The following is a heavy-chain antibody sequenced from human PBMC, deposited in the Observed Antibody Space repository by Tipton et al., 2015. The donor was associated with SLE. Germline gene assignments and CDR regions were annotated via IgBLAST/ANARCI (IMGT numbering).Heavy chain of an antibody. J-gene: IGHJ3*02. Sequence: SLRLSCAASGFTFSSYEMNWVRQAPGKGLEWVSYISSSGSTIYYADSVKGRFTISRDNAKNSLYLQMNSLRAEDTAVYYCARDHIVVDGAFDIWGQGTMVTVSS. V-gene: IGHV3-48*03. CDR2: ISSSGSTI. CDR1: GFTFSSYE. D-gene: IGHD3-22*01. CDR3: ARDHIVVDGAFDI.